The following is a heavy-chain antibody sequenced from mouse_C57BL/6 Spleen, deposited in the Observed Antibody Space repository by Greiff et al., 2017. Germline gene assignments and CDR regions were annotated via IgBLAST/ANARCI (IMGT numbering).Heavy chain of an antibody. Sequence: VQLQQSGPELVKPGASVKISCKASGYTFTDYYMTWVKQSHGMSLEWIGDINPNNGCTSYTQKFKGQATLTVDKSSSTAYLELRSLTSEDSAVYYCARSGARGDFDYWGQGTTLTVSS. CDR1: GYTFTDYY. CDR3: ARSGARGDFDY. V-gene: IGHV1-26*01. CDR2: INPNNGCT. D-gene: IGHD3-1*01. J-gene: IGHJ2*01.